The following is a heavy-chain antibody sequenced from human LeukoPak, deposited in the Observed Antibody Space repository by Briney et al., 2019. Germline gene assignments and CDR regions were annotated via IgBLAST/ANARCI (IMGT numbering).Heavy chain of an antibody. CDR2: IYSGGTT. J-gene: IGHJ4*02. D-gene: IGHD4-17*01. CDR1: GFTVSTNY. V-gene: IGHV3-53*01. CDR3: ASPLYGDYFDY. Sequence: GGSLRLSCAASGFTVSTNYMNWVRQAPGKGLEWVSVIYSGGTTYYADSVRGRFSISRDTSKNTLYLQMNSLRGEDTAVYYCASPLYGDYFDYWGQGTLVTVSS.